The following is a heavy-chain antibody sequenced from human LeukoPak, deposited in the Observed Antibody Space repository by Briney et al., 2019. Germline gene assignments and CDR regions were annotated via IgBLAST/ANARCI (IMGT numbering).Heavy chain of an antibody. CDR2: IKQDGSEK. Sequence: GGSLRLSCAASGFTFSTYWMTWVRQAPGKGLEWVANIKQDGSEKYYVDSVKGRFTISRDNAKNSLYLQMNSLRTEDTALYYCAKDSGGGVWYFDYWGQGTLVTVSS. CDR3: AKDSGGGVWYFDY. CDR1: GFTFSTYW. V-gene: IGHV3-7*03. D-gene: IGHD3-16*01. J-gene: IGHJ4*02.